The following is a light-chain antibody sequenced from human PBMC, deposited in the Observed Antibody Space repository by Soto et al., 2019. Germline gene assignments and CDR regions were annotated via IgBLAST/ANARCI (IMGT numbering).Light chain of an antibody. Sequence: QSALTQPASVSGSPGQSITISCTGTNSDVGGYNFVSWYQQHPAKAPKVIIYDVTNRPSGVSNRFSGSKSGNTASLTISGLQAEDEADYYCTSYASSSTLWVFGGGTKLTVL. CDR2: DVT. V-gene: IGLV2-14*03. CDR1: NSDVGGYNF. CDR3: TSYASSSTLWV. J-gene: IGLJ3*02.